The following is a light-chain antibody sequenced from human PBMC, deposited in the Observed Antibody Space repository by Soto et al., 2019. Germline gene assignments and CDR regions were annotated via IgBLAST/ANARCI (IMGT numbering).Light chain of an antibody. CDR3: KQYGSPPMYA. CDR2: ATS. J-gene: IGKJ2*01. CDR1: QSVVSKF. V-gene: IGKV3-20*01. Sequence: EIVLTQSPGTLSLSPGERATLSCRASQSVVSKFFAWYQQKPGQAPRLLIYATSSRATGIPDRFSGSGSGTDFTLAISRLEPEDFAVYYCKQYGSPPMYAFGQGTKLEIK.